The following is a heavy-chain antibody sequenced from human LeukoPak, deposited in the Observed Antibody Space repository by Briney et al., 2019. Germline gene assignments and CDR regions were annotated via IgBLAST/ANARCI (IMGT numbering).Heavy chain of an antibody. CDR1: GGTFSSYA. D-gene: IGHD3-22*01. Sequence: SVKVSCKASGGTFSSYAISWVRQAPGQGLKWMGRIIPIFGTANYAQKFQGRVTITTDESTSTAYMELSSLRSEDTAVYYCARPNTYYYDSSGYYSNWGQGTLVTVSS. V-gene: IGHV1-69*05. CDR3: ARPNTYYYDSSGYYSN. CDR2: IIPIFGTA. J-gene: IGHJ4*02.